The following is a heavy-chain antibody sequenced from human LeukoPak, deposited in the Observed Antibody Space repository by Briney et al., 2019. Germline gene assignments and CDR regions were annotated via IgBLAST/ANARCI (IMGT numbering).Heavy chain of an antibody. CDR1: GGSFSGYY. J-gene: IGHJ4*02. Sequence: SETLSLTCAVYGGSFSGYYWSWIRQPPGKGLEWIGEINHSGSTNYNPSLKSRVTISVDTSKNQFSLKLSSVTAADTAVYYCARHQVDGASPSAIDYWGQGSLVTVSS. CDR2: INHSGST. V-gene: IGHV4-34*01. D-gene: IGHD1-26*01. CDR3: ARHQVDGASPSAIDY.